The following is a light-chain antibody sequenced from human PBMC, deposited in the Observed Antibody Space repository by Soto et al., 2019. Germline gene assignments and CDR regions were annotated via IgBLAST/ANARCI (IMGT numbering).Light chain of an antibody. CDR1: SSNIGAGYD. Sequence: QSVLTQLPSVSGAPGQRVTISCTGSSSNIGAGYDVHWYQQFPRTAPKLLIYGNNNRSSGVPDRFSGSKSGTSASLAIAGLQAEDEGDYYCQSYDTSLSGVVFGGGTKVTVL. J-gene: IGLJ2*01. CDR2: GNN. CDR3: QSYDTSLSGVV. V-gene: IGLV1-40*01.